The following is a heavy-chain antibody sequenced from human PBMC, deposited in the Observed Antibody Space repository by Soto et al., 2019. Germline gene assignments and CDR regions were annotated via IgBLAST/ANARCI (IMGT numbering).Heavy chain of an antibody. J-gene: IGHJ5*02. D-gene: IGHD6-13*01. Sequence: GGLRISVGGSGVTLRRYDHHLGRPAPGKGLDWVSYISSSSSTIYYADSVKGRFTISRDNAKNSLYLQMNSLRDEDTAVYYCASETERHSSRAFDPWGQGTLVTVSS. V-gene: IGHV3-48*02. CDR3: ASETERHSSRAFDP. CDR1: GVTLRRYD. CDR2: ISSSSSTI.